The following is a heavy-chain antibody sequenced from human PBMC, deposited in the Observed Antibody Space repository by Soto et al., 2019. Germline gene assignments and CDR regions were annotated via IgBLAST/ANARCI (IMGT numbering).Heavy chain of an antibody. J-gene: IGHJ4*02. CDR3: AKGPQGDQLLDFDY. CDR1: GFTFSSYG. Sequence: GGSLRLSCAASGFTFSSYGMHWVRQAPGKGLEWVAVISYDGSNKYYADSVKGRFTISRDNSKNTLYLQMNSLRAEDTAVYYCAKGPQGDQLLDFDYWGQGTLVTVSS. D-gene: IGHD2-2*01. CDR2: ISYDGSNK. V-gene: IGHV3-30*18.